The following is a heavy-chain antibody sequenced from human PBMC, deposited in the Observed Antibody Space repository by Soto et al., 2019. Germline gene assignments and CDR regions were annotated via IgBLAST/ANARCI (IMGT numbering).Heavy chain of an antibody. CDR1: GGSISTYY. J-gene: IGHJ6*02. CDR2: IYYSGST. D-gene: IGHD3-10*01. V-gene: IGHV4-59*08. Sequence: QVQLQESGPGLVKPSETLSLTCTVSGGSISTYYWTWIRQPPGKGLEWIGYIYYSGSTNYSPSLKRRVTISIDTSKNQFSLKMSSVTAADTAVYYCARGYGSGSSTPYYYGVDVWGLGTTVTVSS. CDR3: ARGYGSGSSTPYYYGVDV.